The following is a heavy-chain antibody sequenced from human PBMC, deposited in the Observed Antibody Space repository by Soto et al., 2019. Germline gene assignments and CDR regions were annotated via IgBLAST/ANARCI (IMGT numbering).Heavy chain of an antibody. V-gene: IGHV3-23*01. CDR3: TKSRAAADIVLMVDMSYYFDY. J-gene: IGHJ4*02. CDR1: GFTFSTYA. CDR2: ISGGGGST. Sequence: GGTLRLSCAASGFTFSTYAMSWVRQAPAKGLEWVSAISGGGGSTYYADSVKGRCPTSRDDSKKTLYLQMICLRAESTAVYYCTKSRAAADIVLMVDMSYYFDYWGQGTLVTVSS. D-gene: IGHD2-8*01.